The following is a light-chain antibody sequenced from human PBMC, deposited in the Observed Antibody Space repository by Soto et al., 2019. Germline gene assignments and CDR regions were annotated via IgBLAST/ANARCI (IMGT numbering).Light chain of an antibody. CDR1: QTISSH. V-gene: IGKV1-39*01. Sequence: DIQMTQSPSSLSASVGDRVIITCRASQTISSHLNWYQQKPGKAPNLLVYAASSLQSGVPSRFTGSGSGTDFNLTISSLQTEDFATYLCQQSYTTTITFGQGTRLEIK. J-gene: IGKJ5*01. CDR2: AAS. CDR3: QQSYTTTIT.